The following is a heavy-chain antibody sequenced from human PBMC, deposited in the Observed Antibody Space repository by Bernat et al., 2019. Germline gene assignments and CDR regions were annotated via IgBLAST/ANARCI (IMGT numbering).Heavy chain of an antibody. J-gene: IGHJ6*02. D-gene: IGHD1-1*01. CDR3: ARQRRRYGGRYGMDV. CDR2: ISSSSSTI. CDR1: GFTFSSYS. V-gene: IGHV3-48*02. Sequence: EVQLVESGGGLVKPGGSLRLSCAASGFTFSSYSMNWVRQAPGKGLEWVSYISSSSSTIYYADSVKGRFTISRDNAKNSLYLQMNSLRDEDTAVYYCARQRRRYGGRYGMDVWGQGTTVTVSS.